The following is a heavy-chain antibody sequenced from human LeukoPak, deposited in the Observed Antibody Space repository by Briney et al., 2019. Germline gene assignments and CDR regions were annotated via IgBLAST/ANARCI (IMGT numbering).Heavy chain of an antibody. CDR3: ARYHYYDSSGGFDY. J-gene: IGHJ4*02. V-gene: IGHV1-18*01. CDR2: ISAYNGNT. Sequence: GASVTVSCKASGYTFTSYGISWVRQAPGQGLEWMGWISAYNGNTNYAQKLQGRVTMTTDTSTSTAYMELRSLRSDDTAVYYCARYHYYDSSGGFDYWGQGTLVTVSS. D-gene: IGHD3-22*01. CDR1: GYTFTSYG.